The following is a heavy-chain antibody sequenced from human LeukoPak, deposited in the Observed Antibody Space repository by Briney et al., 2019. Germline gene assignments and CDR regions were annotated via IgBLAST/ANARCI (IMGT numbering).Heavy chain of an antibody. Sequence: PSETLSLTXTVSGGSISSGSYYWSWIRQPAGKGLEWIVRIYTSGNSNYNPSLKSRVTISVYTSKIQFSLNLSSGTAADTAVYYCARAREGGLLWFGEPHYDAFDIWGQGTMVTVSS. CDR3: ARAREGGLLWFGEPHYDAFDI. V-gene: IGHV4-61*02. D-gene: IGHD3-10*01. J-gene: IGHJ3*02. CDR1: GGSISSGSYY. CDR2: IYTSGNS.